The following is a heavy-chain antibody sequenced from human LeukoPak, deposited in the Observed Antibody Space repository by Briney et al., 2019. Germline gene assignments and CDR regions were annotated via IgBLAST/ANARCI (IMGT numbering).Heavy chain of an antibody. D-gene: IGHD1-26*01. Sequence: GSLRLSCAASGFTFSNSAMSWVRQAPGKGLEWIGSIYHSGSTYYNPSLKSRVTISVDTSKNQFSLKLSSVTAADTAVYYCAREGYSGSYIDYWGQGTLVTVSS. CDR2: IYHSGST. J-gene: IGHJ4*02. CDR3: AREGYSGSYIDY. CDR1: GFTFSNSAM. V-gene: IGHV4-38-2*02.